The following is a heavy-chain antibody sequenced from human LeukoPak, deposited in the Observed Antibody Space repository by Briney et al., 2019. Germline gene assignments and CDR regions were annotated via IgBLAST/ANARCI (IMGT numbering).Heavy chain of an antibody. D-gene: IGHD6-13*01. CDR2: INSDGSTT. Sequence: GGSLRLSCIASGFTFSSYWMHWVRQAPGKGLVWVSRINSDGSTTTYADSVKGRFTISRDNAKNTLYLQMNSLRAEDTAIYYCAIPTGIAAAAWGQGTLVTVSS. V-gene: IGHV3-74*01. CDR3: AIPTGIAAAA. CDR1: GFTFSSYW. J-gene: IGHJ5*02.